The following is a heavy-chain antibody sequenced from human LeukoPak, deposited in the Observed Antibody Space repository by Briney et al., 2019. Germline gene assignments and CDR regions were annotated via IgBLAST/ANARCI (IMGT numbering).Heavy chain of an antibody. D-gene: IGHD3-3*01. CDR1: GFTVSSNY. V-gene: IGHV3-66*01. Sequence: PGGSLRLSCAASGFTVSSNYMSWVRQAPGKGLEWVSVIYSGGSTYYADSVKGRFTISRDNSKNTLYLQMGSLRAEDMAVYYCARDSGLYDFWSGYSAWGQGTLVTVSS. CDR3: ARDSGLYDFWSGYSA. J-gene: IGHJ5*02. CDR2: IYSGGST.